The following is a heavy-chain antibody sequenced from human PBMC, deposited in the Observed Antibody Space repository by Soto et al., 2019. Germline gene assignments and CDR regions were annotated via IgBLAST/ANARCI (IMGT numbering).Heavy chain of an antibody. D-gene: IGHD3-10*01. CDR3: ARDQRGHPWFGAAFDI. V-gene: IGHV3-66*01. Sequence: GGCLGLARASSGFTVRSNYMSGFRHAPGKGLEWVSVIYSGGSTYYADSVKGRFTISRDNSKNTLYLQMNSLRAEDTAVYYCARDQRGHPWFGAAFDIWGQAPMVTV. J-gene: IGHJ3*02. CDR2: IYSGGST. CDR1: GFTVRSNY.